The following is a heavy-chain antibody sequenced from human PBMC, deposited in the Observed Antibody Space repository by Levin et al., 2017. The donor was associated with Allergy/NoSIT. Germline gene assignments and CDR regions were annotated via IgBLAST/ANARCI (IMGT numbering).Heavy chain of an antibody. CDR3: ATSQSYSSSWYVFDY. CDR2: INHSGST. D-gene: IGHD6-13*01. CDR1: GGSFSGYY. Sequence: SETLSLTCAVYGGSFSGYYWSWIRQPPGKGLEWIGEINHSGSTNYNPSLKSRVTISVDTSKNQFSLKLSSVTAADTAVYYCATSQSYSSSWYVFDYWGQGTLVTVSS. J-gene: IGHJ4*02. V-gene: IGHV4-34*01.